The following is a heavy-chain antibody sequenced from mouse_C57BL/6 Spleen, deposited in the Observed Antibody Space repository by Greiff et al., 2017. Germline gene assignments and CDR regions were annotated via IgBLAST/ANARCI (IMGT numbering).Heavy chain of an antibody. CDR3: ARGHYYGSNYFDY. Sequence: ESGPGLVKPSQSLSLTCSVTGYSITSGYYWNWIRQFPGNKLEWMGYISYDGSNNYNPSLKNRISITRDTSKNQFFLKLNSVTTEDTATYYCARGHYYGSNYFDYWGQGTTLTVSS. D-gene: IGHD1-1*01. CDR2: ISYDGSN. V-gene: IGHV3-6*01. CDR1: GYSITSGYY. J-gene: IGHJ2*01.